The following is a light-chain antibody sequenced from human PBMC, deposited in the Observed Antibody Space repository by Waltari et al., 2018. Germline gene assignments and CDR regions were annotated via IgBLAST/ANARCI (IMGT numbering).Light chain of an antibody. J-gene: IGLJ2*01. V-gene: IGLV3-19*01. CDR1: TLRTYY. CDR2: GKN. Sequence: SSELTQDPAVSVALGQTVRITCQGDTLRTYYVRWFNQKPGQAPALVIYGKNNRPSGVPDRFSASSSGSTASLTIIGAQAEDEADYYCHSRDSSGDVLIGGGTKLTVV. CDR3: HSRDSSGDVL.